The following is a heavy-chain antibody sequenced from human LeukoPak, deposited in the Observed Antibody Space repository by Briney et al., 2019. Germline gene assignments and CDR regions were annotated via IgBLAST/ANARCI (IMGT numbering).Heavy chain of an antibody. Sequence: SETLSLTCAVYGGSFSGYYWSWIRQPPGKGLEWIEYIYYSGSTNYNPSLKSRVTISVDTSKNQFSLKLSSVTAADTAVYYCAYSSSWSGMDFDYWGQGTLVTVSS. D-gene: IGHD6-13*01. V-gene: IGHV4-59*01. CDR3: AYSSSWSGMDFDY. CDR2: IYYSGST. J-gene: IGHJ4*02. CDR1: GGSFSGYY.